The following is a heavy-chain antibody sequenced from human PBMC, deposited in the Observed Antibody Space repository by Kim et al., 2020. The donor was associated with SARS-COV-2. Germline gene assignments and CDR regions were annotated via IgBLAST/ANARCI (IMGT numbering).Heavy chain of an antibody. CDR3: ARELHATTYFYDSRGSHPDY. V-gene: IGHV3-30*04. D-gene: IGHD3-22*01. J-gene: IGHJ4*02. Sequence: GGSLRLSCAASGFTFSSYAMHWVRQAPGKGLEWVAVISYDGSNKYYADSVKGRFTISRDNSKNTLYLQMNSLRAEDTAVYYCARELHATTYFYDSRGSHPDYWGQGTLVTVSS. CDR2: ISYDGSNK. CDR1: GFTFSSYA.